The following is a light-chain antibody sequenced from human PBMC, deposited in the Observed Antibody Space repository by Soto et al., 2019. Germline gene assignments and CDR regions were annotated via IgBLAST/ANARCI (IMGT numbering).Light chain of an antibody. Sequence: EIVLTQSPGTLSVSPGEIATLSCSAIHSASSSLAWYQQKPGQAPRLLIYGASSRATGLPDRFSGGGSGTDFTLTISSLQPEDFATYYCQQANSYPWTFGQGTKVDIK. J-gene: IGKJ1*01. V-gene: IGKV3D-15*01. CDR1: HSASSS. CDR2: GAS. CDR3: QQANSYPWT.